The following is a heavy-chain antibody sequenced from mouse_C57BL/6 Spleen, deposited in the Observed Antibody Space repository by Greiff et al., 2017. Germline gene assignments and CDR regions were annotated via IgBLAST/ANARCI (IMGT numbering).Heavy chain of an antibody. Sequence: EVMLVESGGGLVKPGGSLKLSCAASGFTFSSYAMSWVRQTPEKRLEWVATISDGGSYTYYPDNVKGRFTISRDNAKNNLYLQMSHLKSEDTAMYYCARDREDYDYGEAWFAYWGQGTLVTVSA. CDR1: GFTFSSYA. D-gene: IGHD2-4*01. CDR3: ARDREDYDYGEAWFAY. J-gene: IGHJ3*01. V-gene: IGHV5-4*01. CDR2: ISDGGSYT.